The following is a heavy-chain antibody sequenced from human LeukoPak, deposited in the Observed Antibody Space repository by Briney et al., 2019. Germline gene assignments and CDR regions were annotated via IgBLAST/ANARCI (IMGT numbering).Heavy chain of an antibody. J-gene: IGHJ5*02. V-gene: IGHV4-39*07. CDR2: INHSGST. CDR1: GGFISSSSYY. CDR3: ARSHWFDP. Sequence: SETLSLTCTVSGGFISSSSYYWGWIRQPPGKGLEWIGEINHSGSTNYNPSLKSRVTISVDTSKNQFSLKLNAVTAADTAVYYCARSHWFDPWGQGALVTVSS.